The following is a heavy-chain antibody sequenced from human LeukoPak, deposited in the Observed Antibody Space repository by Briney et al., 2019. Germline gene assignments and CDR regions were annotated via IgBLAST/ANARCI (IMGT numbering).Heavy chain of an antibody. CDR2: VFYSENN. J-gene: IGHJ6*03. D-gene: IGHD2-2*01. Sequence: TSSETLSLTCTVSGGSITSYCWSWIRQPPGKGLEWVGYVFYSENNRYNPSLGSRVTISMDTSKNQFSLKLSSVTAADTAVYYCARASSTSLNYYMDVWGKGTTVTVSS. V-gene: IGHV4-59*08. CDR1: GGSITSYC. CDR3: ARASSTSLNYYMDV.